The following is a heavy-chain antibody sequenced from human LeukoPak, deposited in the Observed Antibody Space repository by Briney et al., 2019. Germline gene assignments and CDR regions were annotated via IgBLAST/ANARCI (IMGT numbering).Heavy chain of an antibody. D-gene: IGHD3-10*01. CDR1: GFTFSKYW. CDR2: IDKDGSEK. CDR3: ATYTQYFGAPGTDY. V-gene: IGHV3-7*01. Sequence: GGSLRLSCVVSGFTFSKYWRRGVRQAPGRGVAGVARIDKDGSEKRYVDSVRGRLTISRDNAKNSVYLPMTSLGADDTALYYCATYTQYFGAPGTDYWGQGTLVTVSS. J-gene: IGHJ4*02.